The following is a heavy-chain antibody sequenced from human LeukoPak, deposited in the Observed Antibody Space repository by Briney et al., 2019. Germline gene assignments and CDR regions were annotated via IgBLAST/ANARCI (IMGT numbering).Heavy chain of an antibody. Sequence: SGTLSLTCAVSGGSISSSNWWSWVRQPPGKGLEWIGEIYHSGSTNYNPSLKSRVTISVDKSKNQFSLKLSSVTAADTAVYYCASTPMVRDLGYYGMDVWGQGTTVTVSS. CDR3: ASTPMVRDLGYYGMDV. D-gene: IGHD3-10*01. V-gene: IGHV4-4*02. J-gene: IGHJ6*02. CDR1: GGSISSSNW. CDR2: IYHSGST.